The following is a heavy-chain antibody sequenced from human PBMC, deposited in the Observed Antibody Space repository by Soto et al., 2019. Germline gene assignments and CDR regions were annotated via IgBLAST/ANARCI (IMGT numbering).Heavy chain of an antibody. CDR2: IIPILGIA. D-gene: IGHD3-10*01. Sequence: QVQLVQSGAEVKKPGSSVKVSCKASGGTFSSYTISWVRQAPGQGLEWMGRIIPILGIANYAQKFQGRVTITADKSTSTAYMELSRLRSEATAVYYCARAEYYYGSGAFFDYWGQGTLVTVSS. CDR1: GGTFSSYT. J-gene: IGHJ4*02. V-gene: IGHV1-69*02. CDR3: ARAEYYYGSGAFFDY.